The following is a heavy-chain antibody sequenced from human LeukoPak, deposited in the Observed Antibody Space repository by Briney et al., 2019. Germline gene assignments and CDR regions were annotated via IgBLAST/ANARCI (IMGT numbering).Heavy chain of an antibody. V-gene: IGHV4-39*07. CDR1: GTSITSSSFY. J-gene: IGHJ4*02. CDR2: IYYTGST. Sequence: SETLSLTCTVSGTSITSSSFYWGWIRQAPGKGLEWIGTIYYTGSTYYNPSLKSRVTISVDTSKNQFSLKLSSVTAADTAVYYCARGYGSGSYYNFKFRRANHYFDYWGQGTLVTVSS. CDR3: ARGYGSGSYYNFKFRRANHYFDY. D-gene: IGHD3-10*01.